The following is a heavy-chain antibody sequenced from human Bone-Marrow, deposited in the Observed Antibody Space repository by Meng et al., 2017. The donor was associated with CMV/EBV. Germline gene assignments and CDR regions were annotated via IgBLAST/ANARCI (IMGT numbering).Heavy chain of an antibody. CDR2: ISSSGSTI. CDR1: GFTFSDYY. J-gene: IGHJ6*02. D-gene: IGHD2-2*01. V-gene: IGHV3-11*01. Sequence: GESLKISCAASGFTFSDYYMSWIRQAPGKGLEWVSYISSSGSTIYYADSVKGRFTISRDNAKNSLYLQMNSLRAEDTAVYYCSGRGIRYCSSTSCQTYYYYYYGMDVWGQGTTVTVSS. CDR3: SGRGIRYCSSTSCQTYYYYYYGMDV.